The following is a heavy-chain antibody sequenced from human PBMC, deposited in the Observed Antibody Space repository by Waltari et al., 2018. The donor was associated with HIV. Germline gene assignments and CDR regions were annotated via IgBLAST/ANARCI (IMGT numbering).Heavy chain of an antibody. CDR2: VSYSGST. D-gene: IGHD3-3*01. J-gene: IGHJ6*02. CDR3: ATYSDFWSGYSERHSYEYGINV. Sequence: QLQLQESGPGLVKPSETLSLTCTVSGGSISSNTYYWGWIRRPPGKGLEGIGSVSYSGSTYYNPSLKSRVTISVDTSKNQFSLKLNSVTAADTAVYYCATYSDFWSGYSERHSYEYGINVWGQGTTVTVSS. V-gene: IGHV4-39*01. CDR1: GGSISSNTYY.